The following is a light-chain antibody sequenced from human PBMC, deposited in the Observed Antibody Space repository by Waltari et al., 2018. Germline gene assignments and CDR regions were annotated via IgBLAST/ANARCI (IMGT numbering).Light chain of an antibody. V-gene: IGLV1-40*01. CDR1: SSNTGAGYD. CDR2: GNS. CDR3: QSYDSSLSGSGV. Sequence: QSVLTQPPSVSGAPGQRVTIPCTGSSSNTGAGYDVHWYQQLPGTAPNLLIYGNSNRPSGVPDRFSGSKSGTSASLAITGLQAEDEADYYCQSYDSSLSGSGVFGGGTKLTVL. J-gene: IGLJ2*01.